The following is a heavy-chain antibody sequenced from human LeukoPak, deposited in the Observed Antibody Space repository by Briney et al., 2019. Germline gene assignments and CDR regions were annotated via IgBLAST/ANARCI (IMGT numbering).Heavy chain of an antibody. J-gene: IGHJ6*02. Sequence: GGSLRLSCAASGFTFSSYAMTWVRQAPGKGLEWVSSISSSSSYIYYADSVKGRFTISRDNAKNSLYLQMNSLRAEDTAVYYCARHKDGMDVWGQGTTVTVSS. V-gene: IGHV3-21*01. CDR2: ISSSSSYI. CDR3: ARHKDGMDV. CDR1: GFTFSSYA.